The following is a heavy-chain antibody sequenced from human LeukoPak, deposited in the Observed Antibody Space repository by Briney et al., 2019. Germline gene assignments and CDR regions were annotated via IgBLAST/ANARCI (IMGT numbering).Heavy chain of an antibody. CDR3: AKDQSRIVFGFDY. D-gene: IGHD3-16*01. J-gene: IGHJ4*02. CDR2: IDGGGGST. V-gene: IGHV3-23*01. Sequence: GGSLRLSCAASGFTFSNFVMSWVRQAPGKGLEWVSYIDGGGGSTYYADSVKGRFTISRDNSKNTLYLQMNSLRAEDTAVYYCAKDQSRIVFGFDYWGQGTLVTVSS. CDR1: GFTFSNFV.